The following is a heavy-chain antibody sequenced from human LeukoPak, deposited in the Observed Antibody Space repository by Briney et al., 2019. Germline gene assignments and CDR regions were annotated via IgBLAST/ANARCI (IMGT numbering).Heavy chain of an antibody. V-gene: IGHV4-39*07. CDR2: TYFSGSA. D-gene: IGHD5-12*01. CDR3: ARSWGATIPPGY. CDR1: GTSMSSSSFF. Sequence: PSETLSLTCTVFGTSMSSSSFFWGWIRQAPGKGLQWIGNTYFSGSAFYSPSLQSRVTISVDTSKNQFSLKLSSVTAADTAVYYCARSWGATIPPGYWGQGTLVTVSS. J-gene: IGHJ4*02.